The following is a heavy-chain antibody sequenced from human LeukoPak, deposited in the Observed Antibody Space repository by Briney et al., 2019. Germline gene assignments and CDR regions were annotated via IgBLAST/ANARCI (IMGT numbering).Heavy chain of an antibody. CDR3: AKDRRGGSGSWSWDY. D-gene: IGHD3-10*01. CDR1: GFTFDDYA. CDR2: ISWNSGSI. Sequence: GRSLRLSCAASGFTFDDYAMHWVRQAPGKGLEWVSGISWNSGSIGYADSVKGRFTISRDNAKNSLYLQMNSLRAEDTAVYYCAKDRRGGSGSWSWDYWGQGTLVTVSS. J-gene: IGHJ4*02. V-gene: IGHV3-9*01.